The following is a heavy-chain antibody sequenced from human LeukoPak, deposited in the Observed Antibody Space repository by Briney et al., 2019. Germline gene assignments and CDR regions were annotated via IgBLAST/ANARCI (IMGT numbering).Heavy chain of an antibody. CDR3: ARVSCTSTSCYLGGFDP. CDR2: INPNSGCT. V-gene: IGHV1-2*02. J-gene: IGHJ5*02. Sequence: ASVKVSCKASGYTFTGHYLHWVRQAPGQGLEWMGWINPNSGCTHYAQKFQGRVTMTRDTSISTAYMELSSLTSDDTAEYYCARVSCTSTSCYLGGFDPWGQGTLVTVSS. D-gene: IGHD2-2*01. CDR1: GYTFTGHY.